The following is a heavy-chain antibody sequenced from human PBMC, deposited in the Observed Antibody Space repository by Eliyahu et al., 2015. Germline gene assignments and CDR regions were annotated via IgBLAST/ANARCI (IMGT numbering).Heavy chain of an antibody. CDR2: INPNGGRT. CDR1: GFTFSDFS. CDR3: GREGTPGTIDY. Sequence: EVQLVESGXXLVQPGGSLXLSCAASGFTFSDFSXHWVRQAXGKGLESVSAINPNGGRTYYADSVGGRFIISRDNSKNTLYLHMGSLRVEDMAVYYCGREGTPGTIDYWGQGTLVTVSS. V-gene: IGHV3-64*02. J-gene: IGHJ4*02. D-gene: IGHD6-13*01.